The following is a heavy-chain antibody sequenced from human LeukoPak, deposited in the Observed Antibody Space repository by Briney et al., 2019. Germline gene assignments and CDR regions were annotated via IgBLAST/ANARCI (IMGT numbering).Heavy chain of an antibody. Sequence: GESLRLSCAVSGFTVSSNYMGWVRQAPGKGLEWVSAIYSGGSTYHADSVKGRFTISRDNSKNTLYLQMNSLRADDTAVYYCARVGLAYCGGDCSHFDYWGQGTLVTVSS. CDR2: IYSGGST. D-gene: IGHD2-21*02. J-gene: IGHJ4*02. V-gene: IGHV3-53*01. CDR3: ARVGLAYCGGDCSHFDY. CDR1: GFTVSSNY.